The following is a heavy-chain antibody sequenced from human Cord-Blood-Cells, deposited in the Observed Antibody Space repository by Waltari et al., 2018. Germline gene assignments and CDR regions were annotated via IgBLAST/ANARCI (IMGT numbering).Heavy chain of an antibody. CDR2: IYYSGGT. Sequence: QVQLQESGPGLVKPSQTLSLTCTVSGGSISSGDYYWSWIRQPPGKGREWSGDIYYSGGTYTNPSLKMRCTMSGDTSKNQFSLKLSAVTAADPAVYYCAREPVGKLAGYDYWGQGTLVTVSS. V-gene: IGHV4-30-4*08. CDR3: AREPVGKLAGYDY. J-gene: IGHJ4*02. D-gene: IGHD1-1*01. CDR1: GGSISSGDYY.